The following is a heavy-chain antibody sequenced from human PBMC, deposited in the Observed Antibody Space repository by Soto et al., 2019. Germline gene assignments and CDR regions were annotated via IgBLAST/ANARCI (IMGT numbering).Heavy chain of an antibody. CDR2: IWYDGSNK. D-gene: IGHD5-12*01. Sequence: WGSLRLSCAASGFTFSNYGMHWVRQAPGKGLEWVAVIWYDGSNKYYADSVKGRFTISRDNSKNTLYLQMNSLRAEDTAVYYFVGDIVATIECLDPWGQGTLVTVSS. V-gene: IGHV3-33*01. CDR3: VGDIVATIECLDP. J-gene: IGHJ5*02. CDR1: GFTFSNYG.